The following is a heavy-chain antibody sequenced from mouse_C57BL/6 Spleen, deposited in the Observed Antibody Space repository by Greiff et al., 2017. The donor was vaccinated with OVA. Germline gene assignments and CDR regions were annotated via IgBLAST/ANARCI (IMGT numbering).Heavy chain of an antibody. CDR1: GYTFTDYN. CDR3: ERHGSSYLGYYFDY. Sequence: VQLQQSGPELVKPGASVKIPCKASGYTFTDYNMDWVKQSHGKSLEWIGDINPNNGGTIYNQKFKGKATLTVDKSSSTAYMELRSLTSEDTAVYYCERHGSSYLGYYFDYWGQGTTLTVSS. V-gene: IGHV1-18*01. CDR2: INPNNGGT. J-gene: IGHJ2*01. D-gene: IGHD1-1*01.